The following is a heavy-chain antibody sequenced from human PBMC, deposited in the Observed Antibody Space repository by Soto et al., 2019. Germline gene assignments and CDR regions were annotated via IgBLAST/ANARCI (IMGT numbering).Heavy chain of an antibody. V-gene: IGHV2-5*02. CDR1: GFSLSTSGVG. D-gene: IGHD3-9*01. CDR3: AHRVIWSPFDWFLGWFDP. J-gene: IGHJ5*02. Sequence: QITLKESGPTLVKPTQTLTLTCTFSGFSLSTSGVGVGWIRQPPGRALEWLALIYWDDDKRYSPSLRSRLTITKDTSKSQVVLTMTNMDPVDTATYYCAHRVIWSPFDWFLGWFDPWGQGTLVTVSS. CDR2: IYWDDDK.